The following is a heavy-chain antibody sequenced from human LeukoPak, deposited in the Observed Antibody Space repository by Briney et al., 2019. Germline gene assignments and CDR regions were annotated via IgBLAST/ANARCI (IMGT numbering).Heavy chain of an antibody. J-gene: IGHJ4*02. CDR3: AKDQGGTTYFDY. D-gene: IGHD1-7*01. Sequence: GRSLRLSCAASGFTFSSYAMHWVRQAPGKGLEWVAVISYDGSNKYYADSVKGRFTISRDNSKNTLYLQMNSLRAEDTAVYYCAKDQGGTTYFDYWGQGTLVTVSS. CDR2: ISYDGSNK. CDR1: GFTFSSYA. V-gene: IGHV3-30*04.